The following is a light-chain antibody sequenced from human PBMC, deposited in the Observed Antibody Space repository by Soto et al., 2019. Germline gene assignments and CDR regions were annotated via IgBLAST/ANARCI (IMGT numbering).Light chain of an antibody. J-gene: IGLJ2*01. CDR3: SSYAGGRVI. Sequence: QSALTQPASVSASPGQSITISCTGTSSDVGGSDLVSWYQHSPGKAPKLIIYEGTKRPSGVSNRFSGSKSGNTASLTISGFQSEDEADYYCSSYAGGRVIFGGGTKLTVL. V-gene: IGLV2-23*01. CDR1: SSDVGGSDL. CDR2: EGT.